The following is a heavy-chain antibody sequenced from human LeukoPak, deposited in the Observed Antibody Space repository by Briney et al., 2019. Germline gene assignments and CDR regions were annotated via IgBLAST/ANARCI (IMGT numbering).Heavy chain of an antibody. CDR3: ARVKGRGGSWSKGGGRTPYYFDY. CDR1: GGSFSGYY. J-gene: IGHJ4*02. CDR2: INHSGST. V-gene: IGHV4-34*01. D-gene: IGHD2-15*01. Sequence: SETLSLTRAVYGGSFSGYYWSWIRQPPGKGLEWIGEINHSGSTNYNPSLKSRVTISVDTSKNQFSLKLSSVTAADTAVYYCARVKGRGGSWSKGGGRTPYYFDYWGQGTLVTVSS.